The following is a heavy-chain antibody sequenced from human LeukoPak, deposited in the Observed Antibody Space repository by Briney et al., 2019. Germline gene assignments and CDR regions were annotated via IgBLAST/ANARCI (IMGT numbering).Heavy chain of an antibody. CDR1: GYTFTGYY. V-gene: IGHV1-2*02. D-gene: IGHD5-24*01. J-gene: IGHJ6*03. CDR2: INPNSGGT. CDR3: ARDGGWLQLSYYYYYMDV. Sequence: GASVKVSCKASGYTFTGYYMHWVRQAPGQGLEWMGWINPNSGGTNYAQKFQGRVTMTRDTSISTAYMELSRLRSDDTAVYYCARDGGWLQLSYYYYYMDVWGKGTTVTISS.